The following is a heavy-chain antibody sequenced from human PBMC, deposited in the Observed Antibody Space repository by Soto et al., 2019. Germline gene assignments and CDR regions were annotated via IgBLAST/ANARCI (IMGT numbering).Heavy chain of an antibody. CDR2: IYWDDDK. Sequence: QITLKESGPTLVKPTQTLTLTCAFSGFSLTTVGVGVGWIRQPPGKALEWLALIYWDDDKRYSPSLKTRLSLTTDTSKNQLVLMMTNMDPVDTGTYYCAHRRAFIGVVYGMDVWGQGTTVTVSS. CDR1: GFSLTTVGVG. D-gene: IGHD3-3*01. J-gene: IGHJ6*02. CDR3: AHRRAFIGVVYGMDV. V-gene: IGHV2-5*02.